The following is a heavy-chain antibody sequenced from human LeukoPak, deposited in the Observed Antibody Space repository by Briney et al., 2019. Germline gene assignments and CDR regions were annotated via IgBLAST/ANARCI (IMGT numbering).Heavy chain of an antibody. CDR3: ARSGIAAAGIDY. CDR1: GGSFSGYY. V-gene: IGHV4-34*01. CDR2: INHSGST. J-gene: IGHJ4*02. D-gene: IGHD6-13*01. Sequence: SETLSLTCAVYGGSFSGYYWSWIRQPPGKGLEWIGEINHSGSTNYNPSLKSRVTISVDTSKNQFSLKLSPVTAADTAVYYCARSGIAAAGIDYWGQGTLVTVSS.